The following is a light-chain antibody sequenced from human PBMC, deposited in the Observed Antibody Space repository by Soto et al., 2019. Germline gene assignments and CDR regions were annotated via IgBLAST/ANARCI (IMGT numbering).Light chain of an antibody. CDR1: HMFSSY. V-gene: IGKV3-11*01. CDR3: QQRSNWPPIT. Sequence: VFKQSKVPLSLSPGERSTLSFMSIHMFSSYLAWYQQNPGQAPRLLIYDASNRATGIPARFSGSGSGTDFTLTIDNLEPEDFAVYYCQQRSNWPPITFGQRTRLEI. CDR2: DAS. J-gene: IGKJ5*01.